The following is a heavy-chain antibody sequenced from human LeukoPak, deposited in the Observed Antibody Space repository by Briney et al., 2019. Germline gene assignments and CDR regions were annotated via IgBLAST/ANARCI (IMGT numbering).Heavy chain of an antibody. J-gene: IGHJ6*02. V-gene: IGHV3-73*01. CDR3: TRIAVAGTRGMDV. CDR2: IRSKANSYAT. D-gene: IGHD6-19*01. CDR1: GFTFSSYA. Sequence: GGSLRLSCAASGFTFSSYAMHWVRQASGKGLEWVGRIRSKANSYATAYAASVKGRFTISRDDSKNTAYLQMNSLKTEDTAVYYCTRIAVAGTRGMDVWGQGTTVTVSS.